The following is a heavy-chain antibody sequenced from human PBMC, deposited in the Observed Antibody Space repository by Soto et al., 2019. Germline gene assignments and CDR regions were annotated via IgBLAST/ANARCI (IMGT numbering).Heavy chain of an antibody. V-gene: IGHV4-59*01. Sequence: ASETLSLTCTVSGGSISSYYWSWIRQPPGKGLEWIGYIYYSGSTNYNPSLKSRVTISVDTSKNQFSLKLSSVTAADTAVYYCARGHSSGYLLGYWGQGTLVTVSS. CDR3: ARGHSSGYLLGY. D-gene: IGHD3-22*01. J-gene: IGHJ4*02. CDR2: IYYSGST. CDR1: GGSISSYY.